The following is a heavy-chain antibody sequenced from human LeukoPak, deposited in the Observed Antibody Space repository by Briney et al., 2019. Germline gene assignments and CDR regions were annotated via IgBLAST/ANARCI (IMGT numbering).Heavy chain of an antibody. J-gene: IGHJ3*02. V-gene: IGHV4-59*08. CDR3: ARHAYYYDRSGSYEAFDI. CDR1: GGSISSYY. Sequence: SETLSLTCTVSGGSISSYYWSWIRQPPGKGLEWIGYIYYSGSTNYNPSLKSRVTISVDTSKNQFSLKLSSVTAADTAVYCCARHAYYYDRSGSYEAFDIWGQGTMVTVSS. D-gene: IGHD3-22*01. CDR2: IYYSGST.